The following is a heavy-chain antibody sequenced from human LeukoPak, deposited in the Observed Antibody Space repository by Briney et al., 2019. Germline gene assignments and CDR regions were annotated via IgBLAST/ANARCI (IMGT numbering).Heavy chain of an antibody. CDR2: INQDGSDK. J-gene: IGHJ3*02. CDR1: GFTFGSYW. D-gene: IGHD2-2*01. Sequence: GGSLRLSCAASGFTFGSYWMSWVRQAPGKGLEWVANINQDGSDKYYVDSVKGRFTISRDNAKNSLYLQMNSLRAEDTAVYYCARDHYFVVVPAAGTFDIWGQGTMVTVSS. CDR3: ARDHYFVVVPAAGTFDI. V-gene: IGHV3-7*01.